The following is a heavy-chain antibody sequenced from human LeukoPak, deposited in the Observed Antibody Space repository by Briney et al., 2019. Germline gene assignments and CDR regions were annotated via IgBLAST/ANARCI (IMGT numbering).Heavy chain of an antibody. Sequence: SGTLSLTCTVSRGSLCGYYWSWIPQPPGKGLEWIWYIYYSGSTTYSPPLKSRATISADTSKSQFSLKLSSVTAADTAVYYCARHGAGGEGYYHGLDVWGQGTTVTVSS. V-gene: IGHV4-59*08. D-gene: IGHD2-21*01. CDR2: IYYSGST. J-gene: IGHJ6*02. CDR1: RGSLCGYY. CDR3: ARHGAGGEGYYHGLDV.